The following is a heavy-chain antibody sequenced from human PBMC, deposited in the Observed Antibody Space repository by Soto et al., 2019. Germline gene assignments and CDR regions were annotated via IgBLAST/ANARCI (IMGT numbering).Heavy chain of an antibody. V-gene: IGHV3-23*01. D-gene: IGHD6-13*01. CDR1: GGTCISYA. CDR2: ISGSGGST. Sequence: VGSLRHSCAASGGTCISYAMSWVRQAPGKGLEWVSAISGSGGSTYYADSVKGRFTISRDNSKNTLYLQMNSLRAEDTAVYYCAKEGVVGSSYFDYWGQGTLVTVSS. CDR3: AKEGVVGSSYFDY. J-gene: IGHJ4*02.